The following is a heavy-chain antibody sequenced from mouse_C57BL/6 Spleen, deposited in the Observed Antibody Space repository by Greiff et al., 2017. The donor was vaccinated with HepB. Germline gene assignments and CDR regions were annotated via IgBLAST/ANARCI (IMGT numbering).Heavy chain of an antibody. CDR2: ISDGGSYT. D-gene: IGHD2-5*01. CDR1: GFTFSSYA. Sequence: EVKLVESGGGLVKPGGSLKLSCAASGFTFSSYAMSWVRQTPEKRLEWVATISDGGSYTYYPDNVKGRFTISRDNAKNNLYLQMSHLKSEDTAMYYCARRSNYPWFAYWGQGTLVTVSA. V-gene: IGHV5-4*03. CDR3: ARRSNYPWFAY. J-gene: IGHJ3*01.